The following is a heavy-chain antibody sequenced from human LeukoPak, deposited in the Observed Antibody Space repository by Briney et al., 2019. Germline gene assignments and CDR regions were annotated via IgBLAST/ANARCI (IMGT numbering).Heavy chain of an antibody. Sequence: SETLSLTCAVYGGSFSGYSWSWIRQPPGKGLEWIGEINHSGSTNYNPSLKSRVTISVDTSKNQFSLKMSSVTASATAVYYCARVARYEDTAAPPGYYYGMDVWGQGTTVTVSS. CDR1: GGSFSGYS. D-gene: IGHD5-18*01. V-gene: IGHV4-34*01. CDR3: ARVARYEDTAAPPGYYYGMDV. CDR2: INHSGST. J-gene: IGHJ6*02.